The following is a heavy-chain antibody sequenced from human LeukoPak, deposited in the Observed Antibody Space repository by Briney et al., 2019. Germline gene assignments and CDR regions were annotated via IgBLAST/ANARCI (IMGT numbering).Heavy chain of an antibody. CDR2: ISYDGSNK. CDR1: GFTFSSYA. J-gene: IGHJ4*02. CDR3: AKAPSYYYDSSDY. Sequence: PGGSLRLSCAASGFTFSSYAMHWVRQAPGKGLEWVAVISYDGSNKYYADSVKGRFTISRDNSKNTLYLQMNGLRAEDTAVYYCAKAPSYYYDSSDYWGQGTLVTVSS. D-gene: IGHD3-22*01. V-gene: IGHV3-30-3*01.